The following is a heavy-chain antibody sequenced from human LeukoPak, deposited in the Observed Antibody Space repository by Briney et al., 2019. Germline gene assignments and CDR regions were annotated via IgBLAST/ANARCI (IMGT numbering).Heavy chain of an antibody. Sequence: AGSLRLSCAASGFTFSSYGIHWVRQAPGKGLEWVAVISYDGTNKYYADSVKGRITISRDNSENTLYLQMSSLRAEDTAVYHCARDMNNRGAFDIWGQGTMVTVSS. CDR2: ISYDGTNK. V-gene: IGHV3-30*03. D-gene: IGHD1/OR15-1a*01. CDR1: GFTFSSYG. CDR3: ARDMNNRGAFDI. J-gene: IGHJ3*02.